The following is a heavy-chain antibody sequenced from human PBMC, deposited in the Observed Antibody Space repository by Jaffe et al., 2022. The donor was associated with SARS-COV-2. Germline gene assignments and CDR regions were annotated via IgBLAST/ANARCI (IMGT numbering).Heavy chain of an antibody. J-gene: IGHJ4*02. CDR2: IYYNGRI. Sequence: QLHLQESGPGLVKPSETLSLTCTVSGGSIISDVNYWGWVRQSPGKGLEWIGSIYYNGRIHYNPSLKSRVTLSVDTSKDQFSLKLSSVTAADTAVYYCGQVPSGWYYFENWGQGTLVTVSS. CDR3: GQVPSGWYYFEN. D-gene: IGHD2-15*01. V-gene: IGHV4-39*01. CDR1: GGSIISDVNY.